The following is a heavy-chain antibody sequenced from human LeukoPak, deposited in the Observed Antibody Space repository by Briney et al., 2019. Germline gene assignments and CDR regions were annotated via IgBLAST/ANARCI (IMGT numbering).Heavy chain of an antibody. CDR3: ARQGVDCSSTSCYRDY. J-gene: IGHJ4*02. CDR1: GGSISSGDYY. D-gene: IGHD2-2*01. V-gene: IGHV4-39*01. CDR2: IYYSGST. Sequence: SETLSLTCTVSGGSISSGDYYWSWIRQPPGKGLEWIGSIYYSGSTYYNPSLKSRVTISVDTSKNQFSLKLSSVTAADTAVYYCARQGVDCSSTSCYRDYWGQGTLVTVSS.